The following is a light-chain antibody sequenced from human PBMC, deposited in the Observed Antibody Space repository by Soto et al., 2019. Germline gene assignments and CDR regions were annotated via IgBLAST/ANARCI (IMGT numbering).Light chain of an antibody. CDR2: DAS. Sequence: EIVLTQSPGTLSLSPGERVTLSCRASQSVTSNYFAWYQQKPGQAPRLLIYDASSRATGIPDRFSGSGSGTDFPLTISRLEPEDFAVYYCQQYGSSPPWTFGQGTKVEI. V-gene: IGKV3-20*01. CDR3: QQYGSSPPWT. J-gene: IGKJ1*01. CDR1: QSVTSNY.